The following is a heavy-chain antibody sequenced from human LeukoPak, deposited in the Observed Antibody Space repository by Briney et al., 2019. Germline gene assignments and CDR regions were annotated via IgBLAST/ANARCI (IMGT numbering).Heavy chain of an antibody. V-gene: IGHV4-4*07. CDR1: GGSISSYY. Sequence: PSETLSLTCTVSGGSISSYYWSWIRQPAGKGLEWIGRIYTSGSTNYNPSLKSRVTMSVDTSKNQFSLELSSVTAADTAVYYCARDRHDFWSGYYPGLFDPWGQGTLVTVSS. J-gene: IGHJ5*02. CDR3: ARDRHDFWSGYYPGLFDP. CDR2: IYTSGST. D-gene: IGHD3-3*01.